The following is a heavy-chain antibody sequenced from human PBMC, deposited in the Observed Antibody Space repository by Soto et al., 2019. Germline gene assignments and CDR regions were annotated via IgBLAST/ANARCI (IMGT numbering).Heavy chain of an antibody. D-gene: IGHD6-6*01. CDR1: SGSFSGYY. Sequence: SETLSLTCSIYSGSFSGYYWSLARQPPGKGLEWIGKISPSGTTNYSPSLKSRVSISIDTSKKQFSLHLASVSAAETAVYYCARAPKVSGSSQTRPGFWGQGTMVTVSS. CDR3: ARAPKVSGSSQTRPGF. V-gene: IGHV4-34*01. CDR2: ISPSGTT. J-gene: IGHJ4*02.